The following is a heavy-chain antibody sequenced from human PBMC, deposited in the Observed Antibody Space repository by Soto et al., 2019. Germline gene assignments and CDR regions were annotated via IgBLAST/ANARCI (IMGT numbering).Heavy chain of an antibody. CDR2: IGGSGSSA. Sequence: EVQLLESGGGLAQPGGSLRLSCEASGLTFNNYAMTWVRQAPGKGLEWVSVIGGSGSSAYYAKSVQGRFTISRYNSKSTLFLQMDSPRVEDTAVYYCAKGRNAVFGELFFAHWGQGTRVAVST. J-gene: IGHJ4*02. D-gene: IGHD3-10*01. CDR1: GLTFNNYA. CDR3: AKGRNAVFGELFFAH. V-gene: IGHV3-23*01.